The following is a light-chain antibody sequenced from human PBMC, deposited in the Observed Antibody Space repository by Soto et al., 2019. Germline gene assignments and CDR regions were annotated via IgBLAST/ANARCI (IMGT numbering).Light chain of an antibody. CDR3: SSYTTSSTLYV. Sequence: QSALTQPASVSGSPGQSITISCTGTSSDVGGHNYVSWYQQYPGKAPKLMIYEVSNRPSGVSNRFSGSKSGNTASLTISGLQAEDDADYYCSSYTTSSTLYVFGTGTKVTVL. V-gene: IGLV2-14*01. CDR2: EVS. J-gene: IGLJ1*01. CDR1: SSDVGGHNY.